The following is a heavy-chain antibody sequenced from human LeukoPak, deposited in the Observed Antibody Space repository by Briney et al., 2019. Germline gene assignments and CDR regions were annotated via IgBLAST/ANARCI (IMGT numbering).Heavy chain of an antibody. Sequence: SETLSLTCTVSGGSISSYYWSWIRQPPGKGLEWIGYIYYSGSTNYNPSLKSRVTISVDTSKNQFSLKLSSVTAADTAVYYCARRRGTIFGVVNPYYYYYMDVWGKGTTVTVSS. V-gene: IGHV4-59*12. CDR2: IYYSGST. CDR3: ARRRGTIFGVVNPYYYYYMDV. CDR1: GGSISSYY. D-gene: IGHD3-3*01. J-gene: IGHJ6*03.